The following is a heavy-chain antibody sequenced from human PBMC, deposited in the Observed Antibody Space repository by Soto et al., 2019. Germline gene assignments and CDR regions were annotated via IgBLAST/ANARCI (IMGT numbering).Heavy chain of an antibody. CDR2: INPNSGGT. D-gene: IGHD3-22*01. CDR3: ARGPIVVVIPNWFDP. J-gene: IGHJ5*02. V-gene: IGHV1-2*02. CDR1: GYTFTGYY. Sequence: GASVKVSCKASGYTFTGYYMHWVRQAPGQGLEWMGWINPNSGGTNYAQKFQGRVTMTRDTSISTAYMELSRLRSDDTAVYYCARGPIVVVIPNWFDPWGQGTLVTVSS.